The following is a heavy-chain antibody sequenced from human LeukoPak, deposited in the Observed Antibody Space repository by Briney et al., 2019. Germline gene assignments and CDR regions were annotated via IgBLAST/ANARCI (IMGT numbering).Heavy chain of an antibody. CDR3: ARVKSSSWSYNWFDP. CDR2: ISSSSSYI. CDR1: GFTFSSYS. J-gene: IGHJ5*02. V-gene: IGHV3-21*01. D-gene: IGHD6-13*01. Sequence: PGGSLRLSCAASGFTFSSYSMNWVRQAPGKGLEWVSSISSSSSYIYYADSVKGRFTISRDNAKNSLYLQMNSLRAEDTAVYYCARVKSSSWSYNWFDPWGQGTLVTVSS.